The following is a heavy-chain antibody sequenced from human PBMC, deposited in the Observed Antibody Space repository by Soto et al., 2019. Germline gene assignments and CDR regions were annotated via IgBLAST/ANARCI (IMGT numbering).Heavy chain of an antibody. CDR1: GFTVSSNY. J-gene: IGHJ3*02. CDR3: ARDRRYYGSGSPTDAFDI. V-gene: IGHV3-66*01. CDR2: IYSGGST. Sequence: GGSLRLSCAASGFTVSSNYMSWVRQAPGKGLEWVSVIYSGGSTYYADSVKGRFTISRDNSKNTLYLQMNSLRAEDTAVYYCARDRRYYGSGSPTDAFDIWGQGTMVTVSS. D-gene: IGHD3-10*01.